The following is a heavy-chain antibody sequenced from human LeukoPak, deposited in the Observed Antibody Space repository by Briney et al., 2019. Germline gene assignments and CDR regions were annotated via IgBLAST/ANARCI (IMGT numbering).Heavy chain of an antibody. Sequence: SETLSLTCTVSGGSISSGDYYWSWIRQPPGKGLEWIGYIYYSGSTYYNPSLKSRVTISVDTSKNQFSLKLSSVTAADTAVYYCARVGHSGVYYFDYWGQGTLVTVSS. CDR3: ARVGHSGVYYFDY. V-gene: IGHV4-30-4*08. D-gene: IGHD3/OR15-3a*01. CDR2: IYYSGST. J-gene: IGHJ4*02. CDR1: GGSISSGDYY.